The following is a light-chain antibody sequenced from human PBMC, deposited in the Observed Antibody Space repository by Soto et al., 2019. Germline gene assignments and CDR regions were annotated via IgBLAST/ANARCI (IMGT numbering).Light chain of an antibody. CDR3: QQTSSTPPT. V-gene: IGKV1-39*01. CDR1: QSIDSY. Sequence: DIQMTQSPSTLSASVGDRVTITCRPSQSIDSYLNWYQQKPGKAPSLLIYKASTLQRGVPSRFSGSESGTDFTLTITNLQPEDFATYYCQQTSSTPPTFGGGTKVEIK. CDR2: KAS. J-gene: IGKJ4*01.